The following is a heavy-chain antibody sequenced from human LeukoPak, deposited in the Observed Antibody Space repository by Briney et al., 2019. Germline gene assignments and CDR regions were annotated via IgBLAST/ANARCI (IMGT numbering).Heavy chain of an antibody. CDR2: IYHSGTT. J-gene: IGHJ1*01. V-gene: IGHV4-59*01. D-gene: IGHD2-15*01. CDR1: GGSNTSYY. Sequence: SETLSLTCTVSGGSNTSYYWTWIRQPPGKGLEWIGYIYHSGTTNYNPSLKSRVTISVDTSKNQFSLRLSSVTAADTAVYYCAQKAPYSPGYSQQWGQGTLVTVSS. CDR3: AQKAPYSPGYSQQ.